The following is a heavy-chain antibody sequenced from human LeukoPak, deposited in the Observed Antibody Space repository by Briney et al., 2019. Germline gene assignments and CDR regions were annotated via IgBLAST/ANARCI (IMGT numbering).Heavy chain of an antibody. CDR3: ARDPITIFGVATIDY. D-gene: IGHD3-3*01. J-gene: IGHJ4*02. Sequence: PSQTLSLTCTVSGGSISSGSYYWSWIRQPAGMGLEWIGRIYTSGSTNYNPSLKSRVTISVDTSKNQFSLKLSSVTAADTAVYYCARDPITIFGVATIDYCGQGTLVTVSS. V-gene: IGHV4-61*02. CDR1: GGSISSGSYY. CDR2: IYTSGST.